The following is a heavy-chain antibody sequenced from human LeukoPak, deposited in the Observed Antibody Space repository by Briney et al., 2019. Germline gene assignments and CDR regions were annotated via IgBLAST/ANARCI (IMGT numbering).Heavy chain of an antibody. CDR3: AKAVSGWYLYYYYYMDV. CDR2: FDPEDGET. D-gene: IGHD6-19*01. J-gene: IGHJ6*03. Sequence: ASVKVSCKVSGYTLTELSMHWVRQAPGKGLEWMGGFDPEDGETIYAQKFQGRVTMTEDTSTDTAYMELSSLRSEDTAVYYCAKAVSGWYLYYYYYMDVWGKGTTVTISS. V-gene: IGHV1-24*01. CDR1: GYTLTELS.